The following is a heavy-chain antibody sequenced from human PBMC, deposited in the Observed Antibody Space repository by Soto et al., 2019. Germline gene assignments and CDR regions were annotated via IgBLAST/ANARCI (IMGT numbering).Heavy chain of an antibody. J-gene: IGHJ6*03. D-gene: IGHD6-13*01. CDR3: ARDRGVAPPVAGNTHYYYYMDV. CDR2: ISAFNGNT. V-gene: IGHV1-18*01. Sequence: QDQLLQSGAEVKKPGASVTVSCKASGYSFTNYGITWVRQAPGQGLEWMGWISAFNGNTHYAQKLQGRVTMTTDASTRTAFLELRSLRSDDTAVYYCARDRGVAPPVAGNTHYYYYMDVWCKGTTVTVSS. CDR1: GYSFTNYG.